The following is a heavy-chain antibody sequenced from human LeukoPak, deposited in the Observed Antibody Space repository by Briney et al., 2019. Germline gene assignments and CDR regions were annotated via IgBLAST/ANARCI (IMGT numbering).Heavy chain of an antibody. J-gene: IGHJ5*02. Sequence: GASVKVSCKASGYTFTSYGISWVRQAPGQGLEWMGWISAYNGNTNYAQKLQGRVTMTTDTSTSTAYMELRSLRSDDTAVYYCARFGLEEGATEYNWFDPWGQGTLVTVSS. CDR1: GYTFTSYG. CDR2: ISAYNGNT. CDR3: ARFGLEEGATEYNWFDP. V-gene: IGHV1-18*01. D-gene: IGHD1-26*01.